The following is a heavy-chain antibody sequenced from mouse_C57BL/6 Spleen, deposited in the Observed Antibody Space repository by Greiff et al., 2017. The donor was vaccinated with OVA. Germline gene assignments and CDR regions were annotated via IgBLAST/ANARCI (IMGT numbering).Heavy chain of an antibody. V-gene: IGHV1-61*01. CDR3: AREEEYGAMDY. Sequence: QVQLQQPGAELVRPGSSVKLSCKASGYTFTSYWMDWVKQRPGQGLEWIGNIYPSDSETHYNQKFKDKATLTVDKSSSTAYMQLSSLTSEDSAVYYCAREEEYGAMDYWGQGTSVTVSS. J-gene: IGHJ4*01. CDR2: IYPSDSET. CDR1: GYTFTSYW. D-gene: IGHD5-1*01.